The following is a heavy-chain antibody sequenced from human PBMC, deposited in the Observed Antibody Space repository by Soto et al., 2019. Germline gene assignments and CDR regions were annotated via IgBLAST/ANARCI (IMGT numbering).Heavy chain of an antibody. CDR2: IDPSDSYT. V-gene: IGHV5-10-1*01. Sequence: PGESLKISCKGSGYSFTSYWISWVRQMPGKGLEWMGRIDPSDSYTNYSPSFQGHVTISADKSISTAYLQWSSLKASDTAMYYCARHEASGESASSWFDPWGQGTLVTVSS. CDR1: GYSFTSYW. CDR3: ARHEASGESASSWFDP. D-gene: IGHD3-3*01. J-gene: IGHJ5*02.